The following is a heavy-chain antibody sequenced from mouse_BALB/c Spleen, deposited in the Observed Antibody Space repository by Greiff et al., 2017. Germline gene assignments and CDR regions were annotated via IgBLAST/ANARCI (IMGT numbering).Heavy chain of an antibody. Sequence: EVKLQESGPSLVKPSQSLSLTCTVTGYSITSDYAWNWIRQFPGNKLEWMGYISYSGSTSYNPSLKSRISITRDTSKNQFFLQLNSVTTEDTATYYCARWNWDWYFDVWGAGTTVTVSS. CDR2: ISYSGST. V-gene: IGHV3-2*02. CDR3: ARWNWDWYFDV. CDR1: GYSITSDYA. J-gene: IGHJ1*01. D-gene: IGHD4-1*01.